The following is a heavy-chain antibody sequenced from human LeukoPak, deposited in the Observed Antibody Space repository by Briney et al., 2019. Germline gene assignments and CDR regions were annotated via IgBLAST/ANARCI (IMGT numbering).Heavy chain of an antibody. D-gene: IGHD2-2*01. CDR1: GGSISSGGYY. J-gene: IGHJ3*02. CDR2: IYHSGST. V-gene: IGHV4-30-2*01. Sequence: SQTLSLTCTVSGGSISSGGYYWSWIRQPPGKGLEWIGYIYHSGSTYYNPSLKSRVTISVDTSKNQFSLKLSSVTAADTAVYYCAIVVVPAAIGGAFDIWGQGTMVTVSS. CDR3: AIVVVPAAIGGAFDI.